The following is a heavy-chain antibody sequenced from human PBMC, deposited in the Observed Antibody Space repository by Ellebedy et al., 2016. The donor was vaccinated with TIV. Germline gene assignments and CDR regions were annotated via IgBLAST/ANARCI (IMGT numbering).Heavy chain of an antibody. Sequence: GGSLRLSXATSGFPFSTYTMNWVRQAPGEGLEWVASISNSGDYIYYVDSVKGRFTISRDNANNSLSLHMSSLRADDTAVYYCARAYSGSYYHDAFDIWGQGTVVTVSS. J-gene: IGHJ3*02. CDR1: GFPFSTYT. V-gene: IGHV3-21*01. D-gene: IGHD1-26*01. CDR2: ISNSGDYI. CDR3: ARAYSGSYYHDAFDI.